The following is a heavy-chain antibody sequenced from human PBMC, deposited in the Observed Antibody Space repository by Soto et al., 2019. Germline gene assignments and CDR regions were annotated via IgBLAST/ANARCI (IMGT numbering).Heavy chain of an antibody. D-gene: IGHD2-2*01. Sequence: LRLSCAASGFTFSSYAMHWVRQAPGKGLEWVAVISYDGSNKYYADSVKGRFTISRDNSKNTLYLQMNSLRAEDTAVYYCARDGLIRNVVVPAPGWFDPWGQGTLVTVSS. CDR1: GFTFSSYA. V-gene: IGHV3-30-3*01. CDR3: ARDGLIRNVVVPAPGWFDP. CDR2: ISYDGSNK. J-gene: IGHJ5*02.